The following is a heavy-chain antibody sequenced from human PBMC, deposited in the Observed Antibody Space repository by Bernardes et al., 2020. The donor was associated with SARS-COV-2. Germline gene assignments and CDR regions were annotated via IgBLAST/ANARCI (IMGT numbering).Heavy chain of an antibody. D-gene: IGHD3-3*01. CDR3: ARAAMGPTYDFWSGYYTGRPLLYGMDV. CDR2: IYYSGST. J-gene: IGHJ6*02. V-gene: IGHV4-59*01. CDR1: GGSISSYY. Sequence: SETLSLTCTVSGGSISSYYWSWIRQPPGKGLEWIGYIYYSGSTNYNPSLKSRVTISVDTSKNQFSLKLSSVTASDTAVYYCARAAMGPTYDFWSGYYTGRPLLYGMDVWGQGTTVTVSS.